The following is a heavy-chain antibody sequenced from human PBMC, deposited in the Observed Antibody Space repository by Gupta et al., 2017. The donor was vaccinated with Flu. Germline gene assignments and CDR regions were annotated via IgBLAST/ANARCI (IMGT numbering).Heavy chain of an antibody. CDR1: GFSFRLYG. D-gene: IGHD6-19*01. CDR3: AKNVGKYFSIGWHAFDD. J-gene: IGHJ4*02. CDR2: ISYDGSSK. V-gene: IGHV3-30*18. Sequence: QVQLVESGGGVVQPGTSLRLSCAASGFSFRLYGMHWVRQAPGKGLEWLAVISYDGSSKYYAESVKGRFTISRDNSKNTLNLQMNSLRTNDTAVYYCAKNVGKYFSIGWHAFDDWGQGTLVSVPS.